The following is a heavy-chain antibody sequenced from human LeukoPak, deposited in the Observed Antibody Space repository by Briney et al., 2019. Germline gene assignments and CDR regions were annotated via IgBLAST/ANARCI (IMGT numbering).Heavy chain of an antibody. CDR2: TYYSGST. D-gene: IGHD1-7*01. CDR1: GGSISSYY. Sequence: SETLSLTCTVSGGSISSYYWSWIRQPPGKGLEWIGYTYYSGSTSYNPSLKSRVTISVDTSKNQFSLKLSSVTAADTAVYYCARSDWNYFPNFDYWGQGTLVTVSS. V-gene: IGHV4-59*01. CDR3: ARSDWNYFPNFDY. J-gene: IGHJ4*02.